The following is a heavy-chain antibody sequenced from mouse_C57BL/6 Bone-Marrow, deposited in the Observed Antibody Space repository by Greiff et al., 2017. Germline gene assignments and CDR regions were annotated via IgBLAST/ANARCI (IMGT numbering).Heavy chain of an antibody. D-gene: IGHD2-2*01. Sequence: VQLQQSGAELVRPGTSVKMSCKASGYTFTNYWIGWAKQRPGNGLEWIGDIYPGGGYTNYNQKFKGKATLTADKSSSTAYMKFSSLTSGDSAIYYCARSWFREGYFDYWGQGTTLTVSS. CDR3: ARSWFREGYFDY. CDR1: GYTFTNYW. V-gene: IGHV1-63*01. J-gene: IGHJ2*01. CDR2: IYPGGGYT.